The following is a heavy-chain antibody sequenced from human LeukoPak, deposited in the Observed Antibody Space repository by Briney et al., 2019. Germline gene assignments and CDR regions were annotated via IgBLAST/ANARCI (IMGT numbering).Heavy chain of an antibody. CDR2: IKSKTDGGTT. V-gene: IGHV3-15*01. CDR1: GFTFSNAW. D-gene: IGHD1-26*01. CDR3: TTLGYSGCYDAFDI. Sequence: GGSLRLSCAASGFTFSNAWMSWVRQAPGKGLEWVGRIKSKTDGGTTDYAAPVKGRFTISRDDSKNALYLQMNSLKTEDTAVYYCTTLGYSGCYDAFDIWGQGTMVTVSS. J-gene: IGHJ3*02.